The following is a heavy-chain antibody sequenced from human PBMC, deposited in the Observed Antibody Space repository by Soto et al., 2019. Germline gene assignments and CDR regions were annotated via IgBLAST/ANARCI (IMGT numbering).Heavy chain of an antibody. Sequence: GGSLRLSWAASGFTFSSYSMSWVRQAPGKGLEWVSAISGSGGASYYADSVKGRFTISRDNSKNTVYLQMNSLRAEDTAVYFCANAYCSSTSCRAEYLQHWGQGTLVTVSS. J-gene: IGHJ1*01. CDR3: ANAYCSSTSCRAEYLQH. CDR1: GFTFSSYS. D-gene: IGHD2-2*01. V-gene: IGHV3-23*01. CDR2: ISGSGGAS.